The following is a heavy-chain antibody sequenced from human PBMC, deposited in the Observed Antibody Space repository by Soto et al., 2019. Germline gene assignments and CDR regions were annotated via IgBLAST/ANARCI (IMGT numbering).Heavy chain of an antibody. J-gene: IGHJ3*02. CDR3: ATGIAVAGRGGGAFDI. D-gene: IGHD6-19*01. Sequence: QLQLQESGPGLVKPSETLSLTCTVSGGSISSSSYYWSWIRQPPGKGLEWIGSIYYSGSTYYNPSLKGGATSSVDTPKTQCPLTLSSVTAADTAVYYWATGIAVAGRGGGAFDIWAQGTMVTVSS. CDR1: GGSISSSSYY. V-gene: IGHV4-39*01. CDR2: IYYSGST.